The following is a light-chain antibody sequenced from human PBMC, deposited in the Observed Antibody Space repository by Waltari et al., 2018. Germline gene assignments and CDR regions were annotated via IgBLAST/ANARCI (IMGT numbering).Light chain of an antibody. V-gene: IGLV2-14*01. CDR1: NSDIGAYDY. CDR2: EVN. CDR3: SSLTTSTRRV. Sequence: QSALTQPASMSGSPGQWITLSCTGTNSDIGAYDYVSWYQHHPGRAPKLIIYEVNDRPSGVSNRFSGSKSGNTASLTISGLQTEDEAVYYCSSLTTSTRRVFGGGTKLTVL. J-gene: IGLJ3*02.